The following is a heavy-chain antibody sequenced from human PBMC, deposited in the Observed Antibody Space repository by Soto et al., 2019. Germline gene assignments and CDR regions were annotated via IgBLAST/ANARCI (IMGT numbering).Heavy chain of an antibody. CDR1: GGSLRSSTYFY. V-gene: IGHV4-39*01. J-gene: IGHJ5*02. D-gene: IGHD2-8*01. Sequence: HLPESGQGLVKPSGTLYLTWTVSGGSLRSSTYFYWGWIRQPPGKGLEWIASIYYSGSNFYNPSLKGRSTISVGTSNNQCARRLSSVSAADTAVYYSARHSHEDHGDPNWFSPWGEGSLVIVFS. CDR3: ARHSHEDHGDPNWFSP. CDR2: IYYSGSN.